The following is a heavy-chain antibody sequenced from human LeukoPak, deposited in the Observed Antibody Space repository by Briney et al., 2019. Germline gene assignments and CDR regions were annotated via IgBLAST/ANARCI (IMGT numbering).Heavy chain of an antibody. CDR3: ARRNYSYGSGTACDF. D-gene: IGHD3-10*01. J-gene: IGHJ4*02. Sequence: PSETVSLPCSVSVHFLRTSSQYWGWIRQSPGKGLEYIGSIYYNGGTCYNPYLTSRVRIFVDTSKNQFSLKLTSVTADDTVFYFCARRNYSYGSGTACDFWGQGTRVSVSS. CDR2: IYYNGGT. CDR1: VHFLRTSSQY. V-gene: IGHV4-39*01.